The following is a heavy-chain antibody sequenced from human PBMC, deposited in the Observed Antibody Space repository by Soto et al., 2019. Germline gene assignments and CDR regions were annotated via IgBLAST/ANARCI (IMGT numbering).Heavy chain of an antibody. CDR1: GYTFRSYA. CDR2: INGANGNT. Sequence: QVQLVQSGAEVKKPGASVKVSCKASGYTFRSYAIHWVRQAPGQGLEWMGWINGANGNTEYSQKFQGRVTLTRDKSASTAYMELSSLRFEDTAVFYGARVGYCSDTSGYRVVYHYGLDVWGQGTSVTVSS. D-gene: IGHD2-2*01. V-gene: IGHV1-3*01. CDR3: ARVGYCSDTSGYRVVYHYGLDV. J-gene: IGHJ6*02.